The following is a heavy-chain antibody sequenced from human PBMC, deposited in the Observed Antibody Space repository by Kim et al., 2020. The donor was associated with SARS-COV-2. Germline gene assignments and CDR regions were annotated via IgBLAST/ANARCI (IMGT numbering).Heavy chain of an antibody. D-gene: IGHD3-3*01. Sequence: TDYDAPVKGRFTISRDDSKDTVYLQMNSLKTEDTAVYYCTTSSFRFVYDYWGQGTLVTVSS. V-gene: IGHV3-15*01. CDR2: T. CDR3: TTSSFRFVYDY. J-gene: IGHJ4*02.